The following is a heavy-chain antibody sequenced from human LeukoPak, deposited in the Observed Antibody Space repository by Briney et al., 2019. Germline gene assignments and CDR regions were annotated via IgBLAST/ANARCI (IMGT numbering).Heavy chain of an antibody. V-gene: IGHV3-30*02. Sequence: GGSLRLSCAASGFTFSNYGMHWVRQAPGKGLEWMALIRYDRNNEYYADAVKGRFTAYGDNSKNTLCLKMNSLRAEDTAVYYCAKARGDGYNDAFDMWGQGTMVTVSS. CDR1: GFTFSNYG. J-gene: IGHJ3*02. D-gene: IGHD5-24*01. CDR2: IRYDRNNE. CDR3: AKARGDGYNDAFDM.